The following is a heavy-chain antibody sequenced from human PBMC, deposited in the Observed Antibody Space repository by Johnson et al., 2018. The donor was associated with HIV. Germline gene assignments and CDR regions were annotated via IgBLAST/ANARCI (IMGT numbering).Heavy chain of an antibody. V-gene: IGHV3-23*04. CDR1: GFTFSTYD. D-gene: IGHD1-1*01. CDR2: ISWNSGSI. CDR3: ARGGIIHDAFVI. J-gene: IGHJ3*02. Sequence: VQLVESGGGLVQPGGSLRLSCAASGFTFSTYDMYWVRQATGKGLEWVSGISWNSGSIGYADSVKGRFTISRDSSKNTVYLQMSSLRAEDTAVYYCARGGIIHDAFVIWGKGTMFTVPS.